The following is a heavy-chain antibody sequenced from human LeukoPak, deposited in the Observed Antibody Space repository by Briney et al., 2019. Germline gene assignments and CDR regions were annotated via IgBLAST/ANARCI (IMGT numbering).Heavy chain of an antibody. CDR2: LRYDGSNE. J-gene: IGHJ4*02. CDR3: ARSGMGLDYGDY. CDR1: GFTFSSFG. V-gene: IGHV3-30*02. D-gene: IGHD1-26*01. Sequence: PGGSLRLSCAASGFTFSSFGMHWVRQAPGKGLEWVAFLRYDGSNEYYADSVKGRFTISRDNSKNTLFLQMNSLRAEDTAVYYCARSGMGLDYGDYWGQGTLVTVSS.